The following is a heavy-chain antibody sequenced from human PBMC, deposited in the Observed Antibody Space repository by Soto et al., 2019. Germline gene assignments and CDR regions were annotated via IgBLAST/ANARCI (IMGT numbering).Heavy chain of an antibody. CDR2: IYYSGST. Sequence: QVQLQESGPGLVKPSETLSLTCTVSGGSVSSGSYYWSWIRQPPGKVLEWIGYIYYSGSTNYNPSLKSRVTISVDTSKNQFSLKLSSVTAADTAVYYCARDLAARGAYYYYGMDVWGQGTTVTVSS. CDR3: ARDLAARGAYYYYGMDV. V-gene: IGHV4-61*01. D-gene: IGHD6-6*01. J-gene: IGHJ6*02. CDR1: GGSVSSGSYY.